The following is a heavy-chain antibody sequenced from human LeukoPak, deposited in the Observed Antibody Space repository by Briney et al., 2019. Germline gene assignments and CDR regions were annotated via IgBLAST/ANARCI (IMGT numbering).Heavy chain of an antibody. J-gene: IGHJ4*02. CDR2: INHSGST. V-gene: IGHV4-34*01. CDR1: DGSFSGYY. CDR3: ARGGKRAIVVVVAATPFDY. Sequence: SETLSLTCAVYDGSFSGYYWSWIRQPPGKGLEWIGEINHSGSTNYNPSLKSRVTISVDTSKNQFSLKLSSVTAADTAVYYCARGGKRAIVVVVAATPFDYWGQGTLVTVSS. D-gene: IGHD2-15*01.